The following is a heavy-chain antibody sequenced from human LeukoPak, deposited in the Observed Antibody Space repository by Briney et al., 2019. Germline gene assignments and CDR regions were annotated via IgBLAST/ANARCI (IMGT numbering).Heavy chain of an antibody. J-gene: IGHJ6*02. D-gene: IGHD3-9*01. CDR2: INHSGST. CDR3: ARAWGYDILTGYYGDYYYYGMDV. CDR1: GGSFSGYY. V-gene: IGHV4-34*01. Sequence: PSETLSLTCAVYGGSFSGYYWSWIRQPPGKGLEWIGEINHSGSTNYNPSLKSRVTISVDTSKNQFSLKLSSVTAADTAVYYCARAWGYDILTGYYGDYYYYGMDVWGQGTTVTVSS.